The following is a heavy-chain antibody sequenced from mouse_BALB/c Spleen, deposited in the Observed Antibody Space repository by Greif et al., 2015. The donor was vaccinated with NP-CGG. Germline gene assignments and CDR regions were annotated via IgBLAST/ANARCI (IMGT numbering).Heavy chain of an antibody. D-gene: IGHD3-2*01. Sequence: EVKLVESGGDLVKPGGSLKLSCAASGFTFSSYGMSWVRQTPDKRLEWVATISSGGSYTYYPDSVKGRFTISRDNAKNTLYLQMSSLKSEDTAMYYCARQDSSGYLFAYWGQGTLVTVSA. V-gene: IGHV5-6*01. CDR2: ISSGGSYT. CDR3: ARQDSSGYLFAY. CDR1: GFTFSSYG. J-gene: IGHJ3*01.